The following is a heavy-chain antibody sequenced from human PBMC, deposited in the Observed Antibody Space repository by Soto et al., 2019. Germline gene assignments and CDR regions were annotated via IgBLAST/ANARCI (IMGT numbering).Heavy chain of an antibody. CDR1: GGSISSSSYY. Sequence: SETLSLTCTVSGGSISSSSYYWGWIRQPPGKGLEWIGSIHYSGSTYYNPSLKSRVTISVDTSKSQFSLKLSSVTAADTAVYYCARVPDYGDYYFDYWGQGTLVTVSS. CDR2: IHYSGST. CDR3: ARVPDYGDYYFDY. V-gene: IGHV4-39*07. D-gene: IGHD4-17*01. J-gene: IGHJ4*02.